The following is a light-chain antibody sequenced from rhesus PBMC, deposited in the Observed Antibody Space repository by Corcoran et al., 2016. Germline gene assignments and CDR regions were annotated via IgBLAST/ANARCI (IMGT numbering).Light chain of an antibody. CDR2: DAS. CDR3: QHDYGTPFA. Sequence: DIQLTQSPSSLSASVGDRVTITCRASQGISSYLAWYQQKSGKAPKLLIYDASNLQSGDPSRFSGSGSVTEFTLTISSLQPEDFATYYCQHDYGTPFAFGPGTKLDV. J-gene: IGKJ3*01. V-gene: IGKV1-38*01. CDR1: QGISSY.